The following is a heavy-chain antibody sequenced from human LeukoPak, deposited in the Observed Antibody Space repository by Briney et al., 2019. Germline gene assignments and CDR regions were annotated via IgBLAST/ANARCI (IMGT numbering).Heavy chain of an antibody. CDR1: GFTFSTYS. CDR2: ISSGGSYI. V-gene: IGHV3-21*01. D-gene: IGHD2-15*01. J-gene: IGHJ4*02. Sequence: GGSLRLSCAASGFTFSTYSMNWVRQAPGKGLEWVSSISSGGSYIYYADSVKGRFTISRDNAKNSLYLQMNSLRAEDTAVYYCATGVRGYCSGSSCYRGVFDYWGQGTLVTVSS. CDR3: ATGVRGYCSGSSCYRGVFDY.